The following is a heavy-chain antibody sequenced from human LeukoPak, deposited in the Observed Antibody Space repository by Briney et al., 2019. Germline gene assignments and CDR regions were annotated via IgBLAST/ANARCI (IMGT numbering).Heavy chain of an antibody. V-gene: IGHV1-18*01. CDR3: ARDLLSSGYANWFDP. Sequence: ASVKVSCKASGYTFTSYGISWVRQAPGQGLEWMGWINAHNGNTKFAENFQGRLTMTTDTSTSTAYMELRSLRSDDTAVYYCARDLLSSGYANWFDPWGQGTLVTVSS. D-gene: IGHD3-22*01. CDR2: INAHNGNT. CDR1: GYTFTSYG. J-gene: IGHJ5*02.